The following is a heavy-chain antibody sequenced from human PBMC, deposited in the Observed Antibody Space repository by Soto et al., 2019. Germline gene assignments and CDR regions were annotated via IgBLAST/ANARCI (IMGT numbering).Heavy chain of an antibody. D-gene: IGHD6-19*01. CDR3: ARDEVIAVAGTNDY. CDR2: ISAYNGNT. Sequence: ASVKVSCKASGYTFTSYGISWVRRAPGQGLEWMGWISAYNGNTNYAQKLQGRVTMTTDTSTSTAYMELRSLRSDDTAVYYCARDEVIAVAGTNDYWGQGTLVTVSS. V-gene: IGHV1-18*01. J-gene: IGHJ4*02. CDR1: GYTFTSYG.